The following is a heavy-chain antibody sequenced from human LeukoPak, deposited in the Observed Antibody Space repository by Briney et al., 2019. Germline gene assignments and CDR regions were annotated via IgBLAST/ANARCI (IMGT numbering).Heavy chain of an antibody. D-gene: IGHD5-12*01. V-gene: IGHV4-59*01. J-gene: IGHJ6*02. Sequence: PSETLSLTCTVSGGSISSYYWSWIRQPPGKGLEWIGYIYYSGSTNYNPSLKSRVTISVDTSKNQFSLKLSSVTAADTAVYYCARSRSGYAIRLGHAVGRDYYYGMDVWGQGTTVTVSS. CDR3: ARSRSGYAIRLGHAVGRDYYYGMDV. CDR1: GGSISSYY. CDR2: IYYSGST.